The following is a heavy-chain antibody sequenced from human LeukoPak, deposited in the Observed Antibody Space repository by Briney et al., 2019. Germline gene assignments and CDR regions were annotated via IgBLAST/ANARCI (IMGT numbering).Heavy chain of an antibody. CDR1: GYTFTGYY. CDR3: ARHLKYYYGSGSYLTS. CDR2: INPNSGGT. D-gene: IGHD3-10*01. J-gene: IGHJ4*02. Sequence: ASVKVSCKASGYTFTGYYIHWVRQAPGQGPEWMGWINPNSGGTNYAQKFQGRVTMTRDTSLSTVYMELSRLRSDDTAVYYCARHLKYYYGSGSYLTSWGQGTLVTVSS. V-gene: IGHV1-2*02.